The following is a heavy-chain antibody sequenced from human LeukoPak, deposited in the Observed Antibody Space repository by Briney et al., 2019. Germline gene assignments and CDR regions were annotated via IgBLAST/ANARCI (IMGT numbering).Heavy chain of an antibody. CDR1: GFTFSNYW. D-gene: IGHD3-16*01. J-gene: IGHJ4*02. CDR2: IKQDGSEK. V-gene: IGHV3-7*01. Sequence: GGSLRLSCAASGFTFSNYWMSWGRQAPGQGLEWVAKIKQDGSEKYYVDSVKGRFTISRDNAKNSLYLQLNSLRAEDTAVYYCAREMPFGDSFDYWGQGTLVTISS. CDR3: AREMPFGDSFDY.